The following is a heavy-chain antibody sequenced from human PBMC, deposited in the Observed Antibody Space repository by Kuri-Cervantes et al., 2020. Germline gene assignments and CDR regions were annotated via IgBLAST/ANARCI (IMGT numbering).Heavy chain of an antibody. CDR3: ASGVGYSYDDY. CDR2: KKKDGSEK. V-gene: IGHV3-7*01. D-gene: IGHD5-18*01. J-gene: IGHJ4*02. Sequence: ESPKISCAASGFTFSTYCMSWVRQAPGKGLEWVSNKKKDGSEKYHVVSVKGRFTISRDNAKNTLYLQMNSLRAEDTAVYCCASGVGYSYDDYWGQGTLVTVSS. CDR1: GFTFSTYC.